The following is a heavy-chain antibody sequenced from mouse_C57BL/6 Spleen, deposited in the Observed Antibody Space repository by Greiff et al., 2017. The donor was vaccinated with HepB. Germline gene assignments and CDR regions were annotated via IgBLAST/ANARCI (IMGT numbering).Heavy chain of an antibody. D-gene: IGHD2-1*01. J-gene: IGHJ2*01. V-gene: IGHV1-26*01. CDR1: GYTFTDYY. Sequence: EVQLQQSGPELVKPGASVKISCKASGYTFTDYYMNWVKQSHGKSLEWIGDINPNNGGTSYNQKFKGKATLTVDKSSSTAYMELRSLTSEDSAVYYCARRDGNYGGGDYWGQGTTLTVSS. CDR2: INPNNGGT. CDR3: ARRDGNYGGGDY.